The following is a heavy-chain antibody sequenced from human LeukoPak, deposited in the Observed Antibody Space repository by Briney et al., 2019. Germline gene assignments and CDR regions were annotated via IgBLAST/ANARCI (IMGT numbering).Heavy chain of an antibody. V-gene: IGHV3-20*04. Sequence: GGSMRLSCAASGFTFDDYGMSWVRQAPGKGLEWVSGINWDGGSTGYADSVKGRFTISRDNAKNSLYLQMNSLRAEDTALYYCARVWVVVAATPVLGWFDPWGQGTLVTVSS. D-gene: IGHD2-15*01. CDR3: ARVWVVVAATPVLGWFDP. J-gene: IGHJ5*02. CDR2: INWDGGST. CDR1: GFTFDDYG.